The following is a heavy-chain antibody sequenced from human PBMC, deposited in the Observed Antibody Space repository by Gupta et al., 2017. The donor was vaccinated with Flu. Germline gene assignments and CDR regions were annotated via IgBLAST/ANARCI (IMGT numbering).Heavy chain of an antibody. CDR1: GFSFSNYG. J-gene: IGHJ6*02. CDR3: AKDWKWNYNIYGMNV. CDR2: ISYDGRNK. Sequence: QEQVVESGGGVVQPGRSLRLSCAAFGFSFSNYGMHWVRQAPGKGLEWVADISYDGRNKNYADSVKGRFTISRDNSKNTLYLQMNSLRTEDTAVYYCAKDWKWNYNIYGMNVWGQGTTVTVSS. D-gene: IGHD3-9*01. V-gene: IGHV3-30*18.